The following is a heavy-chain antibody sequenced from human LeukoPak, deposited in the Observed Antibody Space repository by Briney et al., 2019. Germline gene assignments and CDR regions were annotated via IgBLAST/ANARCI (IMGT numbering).Heavy chain of an antibody. D-gene: IGHD2-21*02. CDR3: ARDAPAYCGGDCSSPIDY. J-gene: IGHJ4*02. Sequence: ASVKVSCKASGYTFTSHGVSWVRQAPGQGLEWMGWISAYNGNTNYAQKLQGRVTMTTDTSTSTAYMELRSLRSDDTAVYYCARDAPAYCGGDCSSPIDYWGQGTLVTVSS. CDR2: ISAYNGNT. V-gene: IGHV1-18*01. CDR1: GYTFTSHG.